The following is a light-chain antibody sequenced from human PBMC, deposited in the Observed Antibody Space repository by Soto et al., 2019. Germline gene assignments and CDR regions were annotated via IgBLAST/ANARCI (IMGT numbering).Light chain of an antibody. J-gene: IGLJ2*01. CDR1: SSNIGAGYD. Sequence: QSVLTQPPSVSGAPGQRVTISCTGNSSNIGAGYDVDWYQLLPGTAPKVLIYGNRNRPSGVPDRFSGSKSGTSASLAITGLQAEDEADYYCQSYDSSLSVHVVFGGGTKLTVL. V-gene: IGLV1-40*01. CDR2: GNR. CDR3: QSYDSSLSVHVV.